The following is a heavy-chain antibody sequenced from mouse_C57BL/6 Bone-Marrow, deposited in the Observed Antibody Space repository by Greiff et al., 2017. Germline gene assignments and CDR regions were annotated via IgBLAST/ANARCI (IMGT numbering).Heavy chain of an antibody. Sequence: VQLQQSGAELVRPGTSVKMSCKASGYTFTNYWIGWAKQRPGHGLEWIGDIYPGGGYTNYNEKFKGKATLTADKSSSTAYMQFSSLTSEDSAIYYCARRGLYDGYYKYFDVWGTGTTVTVSS. J-gene: IGHJ1*03. CDR3: ARRGLYDGYYKYFDV. D-gene: IGHD2-3*01. V-gene: IGHV1-63*01. CDR1: GYTFTNYW. CDR2: IYPGGGYT.